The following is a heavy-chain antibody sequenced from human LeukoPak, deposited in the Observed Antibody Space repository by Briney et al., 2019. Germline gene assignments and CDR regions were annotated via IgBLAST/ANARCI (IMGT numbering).Heavy chain of an antibody. CDR2: IYYSGST. V-gene: IGHV4-39*07. Sequence: SETLSLTCTVSGGSISSRSYYWGWVRQPPGKGLEWIGSIYYSGSTYYNPSLKSRVTISVDTSKNQFSLKLSSVTAADTAVYYCATPYPREYCSSTTCFFNYWGQGTLVTVSS. CDR1: GGSISSRSYY. CDR3: ATPYPREYCSSTTCFFNY. J-gene: IGHJ4*02. D-gene: IGHD2-2*01.